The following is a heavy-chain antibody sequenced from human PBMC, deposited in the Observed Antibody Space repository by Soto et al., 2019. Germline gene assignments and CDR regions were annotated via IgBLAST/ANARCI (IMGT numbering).Heavy chain of an antibody. Sequence: QVHLMQSGAEVKKPGSSVKVSCKASGGTFGSDAITWVRQAPGQGLEWVGRIIPIFGKTNYAQNLQVRVTISADKSTLTSYMELHSLTSDDTALYYCARDRTDSGYYTNWLDPWGQGTQVTVSS. CDR1: GGTFGSDA. V-gene: IGHV1-69*06. CDR2: IIPIFGKT. CDR3: ARDRTDSGYYTNWLDP. D-gene: IGHD3-22*01. J-gene: IGHJ5*02.